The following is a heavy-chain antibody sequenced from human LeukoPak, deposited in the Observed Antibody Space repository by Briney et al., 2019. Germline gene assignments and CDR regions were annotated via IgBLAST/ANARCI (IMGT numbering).Heavy chain of an antibody. V-gene: IGHV3-7*01. CDR2: IKQDGSEK. J-gene: IGHJ6*03. CDR1: GFTFSSYS. D-gene: IGHD5-18*01. CDR3: ARDGYSYGYISYYYYYMDV. Sequence: GGSLRLSCAASGFTFSSYSMSWVRQAPGKGLEWVANIKQDGSEKYYVDSVKGRFTISRDNAKNSLYLQMNSLRAEDTAVYYCARDGYSYGYISYYYYYMDVWGKGTTVTVSS.